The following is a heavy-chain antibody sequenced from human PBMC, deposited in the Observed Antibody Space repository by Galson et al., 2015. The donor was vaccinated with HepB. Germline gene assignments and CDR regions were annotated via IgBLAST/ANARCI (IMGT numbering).Heavy chain of an antibody. V-gene: IGHV3-53*01. J-gene: IGHJ1*01. Sequence: SLRLSCAASGFTVSDNYMSWVRQAPGKGLELVSVTVTDGSTSYADSVKGRFTISRDNSKNTLYLQMNSLRAEDTAVYYCARGPLTGWYGEYFQDWGQGTLVTVSS. CDR1: GFTVSDNY. CDR2: TVTDGST. CDR3: ARGPLTGWYGEYFQD. D-gene: IGHD6-19*01.